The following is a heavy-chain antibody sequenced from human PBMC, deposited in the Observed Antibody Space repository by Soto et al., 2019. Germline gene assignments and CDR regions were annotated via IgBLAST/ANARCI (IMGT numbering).Heavy chain of an antibody. V-gene: IGHV1-69*02. J-gene: IGHJ4*02. D-gene: IGHD3-10*01. Sequence: QVQLVQSGAEVKKPGSSVKVSCKASGGTFSSYTISWVRQAPGQGLEWMGRIIPILGIANYAQKFQRRVTITADKSTSTAYMELSSLRSEDTAVYYCARVGREYYGMGDGLSVQLQREGYCDYWGQGTLVTVAA. CDR3: ARVGREYYGMGDGLSVQLQREGYCDY. CDR2: IIPILGIA. CDR1: GGTFSSYT.